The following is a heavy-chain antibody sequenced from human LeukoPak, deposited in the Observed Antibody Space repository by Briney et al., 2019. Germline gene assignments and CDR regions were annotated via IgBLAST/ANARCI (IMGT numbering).Heavy chain of an antibody. CDR1: GGSISSGSYY. CDR2: IYTSGST. CDR3: ARGKNYYGSGPGANLHYDYYIDV. V-gene: IGHV4-61*02. J-gene: IGHJ6*03. D-gene: IGHD3-10*01. Sequence: SETLSLTCTVSGGSISSGSYYWSWIRQPAGKGLEWIGRIYTSGSTNYNPSLKSRVTMSVDTSKNQFSLKLSSVTAADTAVYYCARGKNYYGSGPGANLHYDYYIDVWGKGTTVTISS.